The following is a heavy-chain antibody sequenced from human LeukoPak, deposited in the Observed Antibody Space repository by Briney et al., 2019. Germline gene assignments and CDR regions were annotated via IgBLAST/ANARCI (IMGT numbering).Heavy chain of an antibody. CDR2: IHYSGNT. D-gene: IGHD3-9*01. V-gene: IGHV4-39*07. Sequence: SETLSLTCTVSGGSTSSSNYYWGWIRQPPGKGLEWIGGIHYSGNTYYNPSLKSRVTISVDTSKNQFSLKLSSVTAADTAVYYCARVSGDILTGFDYWGQGTLVTVSS. CDR3: ARVSGDILTGFDY. CDR1: GGSTSSSNYY. J-gene: IGHJ4*02.